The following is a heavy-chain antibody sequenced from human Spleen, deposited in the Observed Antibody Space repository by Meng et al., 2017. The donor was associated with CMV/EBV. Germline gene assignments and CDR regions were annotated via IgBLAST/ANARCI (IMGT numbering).Heavy chain of an antibody. J-gene: IGHJ6*02. CDR2: IYYSGST. V-gene: IGHV4-39*07. CDR3: AREAVFGLGYYGMDV. D-gene: IGHD3/OR15-3a*01. Sequence: SETLSLTCTVSGGSISSSSYYWGWIRQPPGKGLEWIGSIYYSGSTYYNPSLKSRVTISVDTSKNQFSLTLKSVTVADTAVYFCAREAVFGLGYYGMDVWGQGTTVTVSS. CDR1: GGSISSSSYY.